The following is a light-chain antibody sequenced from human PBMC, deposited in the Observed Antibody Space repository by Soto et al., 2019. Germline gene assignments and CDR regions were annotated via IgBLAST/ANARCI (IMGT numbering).Light chain of an antibody. J-gene: IGKJ1*01. Sequence: ESVLTQSPGTLSLSPGEKATLSCRASQSVSSSYLAWYQQKPGQATRLLIYGASSRATGIPARFSGSGSGTDFTLTVSRLEPEDFAVYYCQQVGSSSWTFGQGTKVEIK. V-gene: IGKV3-20*01. CDR2: GAS. CDR3: QQVGSSSWT. CDR1: QSVSSSY.